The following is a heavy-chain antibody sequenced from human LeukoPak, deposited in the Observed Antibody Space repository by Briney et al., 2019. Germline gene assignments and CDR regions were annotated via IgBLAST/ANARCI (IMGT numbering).Heavy chain of an antibody. D-gene: IGHD2-15*01. V-gene: IGHV4-61*01. CDR3: ARTTGYCSGGSCYRDYYYGMDV. CDR2: IYYSGRT. Sequence: SETLSLTCTVSGGSISSSSYYWSWIRQPPGKGLEWIGYIYYSGRTNYNPSLKSRVTISVDTSKNQFSLKLSSVTAADTAVYYCARTTGYCSGGSCYRDYYYGMDVWGQGTTVTVSS. J-gene: IGHJ6*02. CDR1: GGSISSSSYY.